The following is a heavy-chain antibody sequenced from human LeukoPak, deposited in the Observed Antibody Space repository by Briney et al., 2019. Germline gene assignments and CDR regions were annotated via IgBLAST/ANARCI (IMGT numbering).Heavy chain of an antibody. Sequence: ASVKVSCKASGYTFTNYYMHWVRQAPGQGLEWMGLSNPTDSSTNYAQKFRGRVTMTRDTSTTTVYMELSSLRSEDTAVYYCAREESGGYFDYWGQGTLVTVSS. CDR3: AREESGGYFDY. CDR1: GYTFTNYY. D-gene: IGHD2-8*02. J-gene: IGHJ4*02. V-gene: IGHV1-46*01. CDR2: SNPTDSST.